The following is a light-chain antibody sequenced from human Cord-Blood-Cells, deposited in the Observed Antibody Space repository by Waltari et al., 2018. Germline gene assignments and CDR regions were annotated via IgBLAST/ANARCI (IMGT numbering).Light chain of an antibody. Sequence: QSALTQPASVSGSPGQSITISCTGTSSAVGSYNLVSWYQQHPGKAPNLMIYEVSKRPSGVSNRFSGSKSGNTASLTISGLQAEDEADYYCCSYAGSSTYVFGTGTKVTVL. CDR2: EVS. CDR3: CSYAGSSTYV. V-gene: IGLV2-23*02. CDR1: SSAVGSYNL. J-gene: IGLJ1*01.